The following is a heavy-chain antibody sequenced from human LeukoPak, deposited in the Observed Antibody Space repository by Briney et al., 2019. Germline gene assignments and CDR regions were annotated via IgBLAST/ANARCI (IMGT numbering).Heavy chain of an antibody. Sequence: GGSLKLSCAASGFTFSSYSMNWVRQAPGKGLEWVSYISSSSSTIYYADSVKGRFTISRDNAKNSLYLQMNSLRAEDTAVYYCARDGYSYGPQTMYYYYYMDVWGKGTTVTVSS. CDR1: GFTFSSYS. V-gene: IGHV3-48*04. J-gene: IGHJ6*03. CDR2: ISSSSSTI. D-gene: IGHD5-18*01. CDR3: ARDGYSYGPQTMYYYYYMDV.